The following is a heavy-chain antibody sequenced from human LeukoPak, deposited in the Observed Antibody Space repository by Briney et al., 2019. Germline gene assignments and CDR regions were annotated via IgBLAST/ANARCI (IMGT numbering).Heavy chain of an antibody. CDR3: ARDVPYYDILTGYWDAFDI. D-gene: IGHD3-9*01. CDR2: ISGSGGST. CDR1: GITLSNYG. Sequence: GGSLRLSCAVSGITLSNYGMSWVRQAPGRGLEWVAGISGSGGSTNYADSVKGRFTISRDNPKNTLYLQMNSLRAEDTAVYYCARDVPYYDILTGYWDAFDIWGQGTMVTVSS. J-gene: IGHJ3*02. V-gene: IGHV3-23*01.